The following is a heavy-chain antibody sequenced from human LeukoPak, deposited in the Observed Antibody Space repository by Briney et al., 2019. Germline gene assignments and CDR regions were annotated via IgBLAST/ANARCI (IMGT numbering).Heavy chain of an antibody. V-gene: IGHV3-23*01. J-gene: IGHJ6*03. CDR3: ASRYSSGWYVPGGYYYYMDV. Sequence: PGGSLRLSCAASGFTFSSYAMSWVRQAPGKGLEWVSAISGSGGSTYYADSVKGRFTISRDNSKNALYLQMNSLRAADTAVYYCASRYSSGWYVPGGYYYYMDVWGKGTTVTVSS. CDR1: GFTFSSYA. D-gene: IGHD6-19*01. CDR2: ISGSGGST.